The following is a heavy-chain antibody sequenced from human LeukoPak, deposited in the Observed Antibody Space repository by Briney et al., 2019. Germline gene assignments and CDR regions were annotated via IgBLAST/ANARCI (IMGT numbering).Heavy chain of an antibody. CDR3: AREPAYDYVWGSYRGQLDY. CDR1: GFTFSSYS. D-gene: IGHD3-16*02. Sequence: GGSLRLSCAASGFTFSSYSMNWVRQAPGKGLEWVSSISSSSSYIYYADSVKGRFTISRDNAKNSLYLQMNSLRAEDTAVYYCAREPAYDYVWGSYRGQLDYWGQGTLVTVSS. V-gene: IGHV3-21*01. CDR2: ISSSSSYI. J-gene: IGHJ4*02.